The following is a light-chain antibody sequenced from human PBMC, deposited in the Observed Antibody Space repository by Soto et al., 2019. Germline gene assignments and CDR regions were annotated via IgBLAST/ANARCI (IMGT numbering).Light chain of an antibody. CDR3: QHYNNWHPWT. V-gene: IGKV3-15*01. CDR2: GAS. CDR1: QSISSN. Sequence: EIVMTQSPATLSVSPGERATLSCRASQSISSNLAWYQQKPGQAPRLLIYGASTRATGIPARFSGSGSGTEFTLTLSSLQSEDFAVYYCQHYNNWHPWTFRQGTKVEIK. J-gene: IGKJ1*01.